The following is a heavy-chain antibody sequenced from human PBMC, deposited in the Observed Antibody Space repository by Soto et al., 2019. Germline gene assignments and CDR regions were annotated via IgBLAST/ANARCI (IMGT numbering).Heavy chain of an antibody. CDR2: VSAYTGNT. CDR1: GYKFTGYG. CDR3: ASDRVQGVVTAHYNGMEV. Sequence: QAQIVQSGAEVKKPGASMKVSCKASGYKFTGYGISWVRQAPGQGLEWMGWVSAYTGNTNYAKKFQGRVSMTVDTSTNTAYMDLRNLRSDDTAVYYCASDRVQGVVTAHYNGMEVWGQGTTVTVSS. V-gene: IGHV1-18*01. D-gene: IGHD3-22*01. J-gene: IGHJ6*02.